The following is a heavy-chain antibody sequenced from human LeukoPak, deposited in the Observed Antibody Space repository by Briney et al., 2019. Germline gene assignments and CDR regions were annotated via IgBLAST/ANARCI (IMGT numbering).Heavy chain of an antibody. CDR1: GFIFNDYY. J-gene: IGHJ4*02. Sequence: GGSLRLSCAASGFIFNDYYMSWIRQAPGKGLEWVAYISSSGSTIYYADSVKGRFTISRDNAKNSLYLQVNSLRAEDTAVYYCARDLPNYYDSSGSHDYWGQGTLVTVSS. CDR3: ARDLPNYYDSSGSHDY. D-gene: IGHD3-22*01. V-gene: IGHV3-11*01. CDR2: ISSSGSTI.